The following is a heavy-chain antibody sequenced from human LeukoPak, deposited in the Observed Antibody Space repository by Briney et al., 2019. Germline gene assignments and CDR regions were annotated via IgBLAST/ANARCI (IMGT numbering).Heavy chain of an antibody. CDR2: INPSGGST. J-gene: IGHJ3*02. CDR3: ARDFLMGYCSGGSCYWPLRSHSGDDAFDI. D-gene: IGHD2-15*01. Sequence: GASVKVSCKASGYTFTSYYMHWVRQAPGQGLEWMGIINPSGGSTSYAQKFQGRVTMTTDTSTSTAYMELRSLRSDDTAVYYCARDFLMGYCSGGSCYWPLRSHSGDDAFDIWGQGTMVTVSS. CDR1: GYTFTSYY. V-gene: IGHV1-46*01.